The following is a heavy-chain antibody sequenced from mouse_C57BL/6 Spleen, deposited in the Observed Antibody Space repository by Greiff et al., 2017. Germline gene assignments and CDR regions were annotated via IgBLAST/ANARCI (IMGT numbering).Heavy chain of an antibody. Sequence: EVQLQQSGPELVKPGASVKISCKASGDSFTDYNMNWVKQSNGKSLEWIGVINPNYGTTSYNQKFKGKATLTVDKSSSTAYMQLNSLTSEAAAVYYCVRGYYGSRGYFDYWGQGTTLTVSS. CDR2: INPNYGTT. D-gene: IGHD1-1*01. CDR3: VRGYYGSRGYFDY. CDR1: GDSFTDYN. J-gene: IGHJ2*01. V-gene: IGHV1-39*01.